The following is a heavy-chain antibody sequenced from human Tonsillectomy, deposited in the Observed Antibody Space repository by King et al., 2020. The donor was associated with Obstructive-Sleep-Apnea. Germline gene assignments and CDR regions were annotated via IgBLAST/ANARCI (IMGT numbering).Heavy chain of an antibody. V-gene: IGHV3-43D*03. CDR2: ISWDGGST. CDR3: AKDGPRVEIGDPYYFDY. J-gene: IGHJ4*02. D-gene: IGHD5-24*01. CDR1: GFTFDDYA. Sequence: VQLVESGGVVVQPGGSLRLSCAASGFTFDDYAMHWVRHAPGKGLEWVSLISWDGGSTYYADSVKGRFTISRDNSKNSLYLQMNSLRAEDTALYYCAKDGPRVEIGDPYYFDYWGQGTLVTVSS.